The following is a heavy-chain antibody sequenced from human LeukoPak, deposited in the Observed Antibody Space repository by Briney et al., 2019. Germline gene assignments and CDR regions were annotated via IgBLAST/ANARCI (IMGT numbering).Heavy chain of an antibody. Sequence: ASVKVSCKASGYTFTSYGISWVRQAPGQGLEWMGWISAYNGNTNYAQKLQGRVTMTTDTSTSTAYMELRSLRSDDTAVYYCVRDFRDIGRYFDWYYYMDVWGKGTTVTISS. J-gene: IGHJ6*03. D-gene: IGHD3-9*01. CDR3: VRDFRDIGRYFDWYYYMDV. CDR1: GYTFTSYG. V-gene: IGHV1-18*01. CDR2: ISAYNGNT.